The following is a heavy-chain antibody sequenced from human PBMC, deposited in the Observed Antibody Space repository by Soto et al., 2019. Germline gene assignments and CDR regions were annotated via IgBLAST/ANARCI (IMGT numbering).Heavy chain of an antibody. CDR2: VWFDGSKD. J-gene: IGHJ4*01. CDR3: ARVDVECFDY. CDR1: GFTFSSYG. D-gene: IGHD3-3*01. Sequence: PGGSLRLSCAASGFTFSSYGMHWVRQAPGKGLEWVAVVWFDGSKDYYADSVKGRFTVSRDNSKNTLYLQMNSLRAEDTAVYYCARVDVECFDYWRHGTLVTVSS. V-gene: IGHV3-33*01.